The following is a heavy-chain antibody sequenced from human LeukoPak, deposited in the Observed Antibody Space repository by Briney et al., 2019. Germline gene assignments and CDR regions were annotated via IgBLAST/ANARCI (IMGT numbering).Heavy chain of an antibody. J-gene: IGHJ4*02. CDR1: GGSISSYY. Sequence: SETLSLTCTVSGGSISSYYWSWIRQPPGKGLEWIGYIYYSGSTNYNPSLKSRVTISVDTSKNQFSLKLSSVTAADTAVYYCARVSKLTTQYFDYWGQGTLVTVSP. D-gene: IGHD4-11*01. V-gene: IGHV4-59*01. CDR3: ARVSKLTTQYFDY. CDR2: IYYSGST.